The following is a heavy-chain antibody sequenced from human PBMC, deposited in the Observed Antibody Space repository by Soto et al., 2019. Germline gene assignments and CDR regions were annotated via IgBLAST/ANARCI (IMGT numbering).Heavy chain of an antibody. V-gene: IGHV3-11*05. Sequence: QVQLVESGGDLVKPGGSLRLSCAASGFTFSDYYMSWIRQAPGKGLEIVSYISGTKSFTDYADSVKGRFTDSRDNAKNSLFLQMNTLRAEDTAVYYCARVQRGQLLSSVADAFDIWGQGPMVTVSS. D-gene: IGHD2-2*01. CDR3: ARVQRGQLLSSVADAFDI. CDR2: ISGTKSFT. CDR1: GFTFSDYY. J-gene: IGHJ3*02.